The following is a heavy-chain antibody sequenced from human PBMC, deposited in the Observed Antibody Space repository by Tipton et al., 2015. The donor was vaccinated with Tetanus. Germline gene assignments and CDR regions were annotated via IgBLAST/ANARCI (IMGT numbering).Heavy chain of an antibody. D-gene: IGHD3/OR15-3a*01. Sequence: QLVQSGAEVKKPGASVKVSCKASGYTFTHYGVNWVRQAPGQGLEWMGWISPFNENVNYAEKFQGRLTMTTDRSTATVYMDLRSLRSDDTAVYYCARGMGLGPDEYFEHWGQGTLVTVSS. V-gene: IGHV1-18*01. CDR3: ARGMGLGPDEYFEH. CDR1: GYTFTHYG. CDR2: ISPFNENV. J-gene: IGHJ5*02.